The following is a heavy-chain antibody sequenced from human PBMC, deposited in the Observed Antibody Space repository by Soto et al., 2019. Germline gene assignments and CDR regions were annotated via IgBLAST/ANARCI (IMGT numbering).Heavy chain of an antibody. CDR2: ISRSGSNI. D-gene: IGHD3-10*01. Sequence: PGGSLRLSCAASGFTFSSYEMNWVRQAPGKGLEWLSYISRSGSNIYYADSVRGRFTISRDNAKNSLYLQMNSLRAEDTAIYYCASEYGSGSYGYYYGMDVWGQGTTVTVSS. CDR1: GFTFSSYE. V-gene: IGHV3-48*03. J-gene: IGHJ6*02. CDR3: ASEYGSGSYGYYYGMDV.